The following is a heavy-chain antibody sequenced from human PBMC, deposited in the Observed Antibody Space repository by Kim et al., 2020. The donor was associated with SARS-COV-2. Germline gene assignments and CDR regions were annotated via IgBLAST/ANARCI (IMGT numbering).Heavy chain of an antibody. D-gene: IGHD3-10*01. CDR2: IYYSGST. CDR1: GGSISSGGYS. J-gene: IGHJ6*02. Sequence: SETLSLTCAVSGGSISSGGYSWSWIRQPPGKGLEWIGYIYYSGSTYYNPSLKSRVTISVDRSKNQFSLKLSSVTAAGTPVYYCARGYGSGSPYGMDVWGQGTTVTVSS. CDR3: ARGYGSGSPYGMDV. V-gene: IGHV4-30-2*01.